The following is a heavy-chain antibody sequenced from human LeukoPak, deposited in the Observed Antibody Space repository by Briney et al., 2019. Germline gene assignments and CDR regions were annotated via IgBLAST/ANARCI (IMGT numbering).Heavy chain of an antibody. V-gene: IGHV4-59*01. CDR3: ARGLYYDDSAYYDY. CDR2: IYYSGIT. J-gene: IGHJ4*02. CDR1: GGSISTYY. Sequence: SETLSLTCTVSGGSISTYYWTWIRQPPGRGLEWIGYIYYSGITNFNPSLKSRVTISVDTSNNQFSLKLSSVTAADTAVYYCARGLYYDDSAYYDYWGQGTLVTVSS. D-gene: IGHD3-22*01.